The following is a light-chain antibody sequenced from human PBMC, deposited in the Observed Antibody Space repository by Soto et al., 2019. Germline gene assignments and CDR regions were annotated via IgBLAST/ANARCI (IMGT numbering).Light chain of an antibody. Sequence: QTVVTQEPSFSVSPGRTVTLTCGLSSGSVSTSYYPSWYQQTPGQAPRTLIYSTNTRSSGVPDRFSGSILGNKAALTSTGAQADDESEYYCVLYMGSGIWVFGGGTKLTVL. V-gene: IGLV8-61*01. CDR2: STN. J-gene: IGLJ3*02. CDR1: SGSVSTSYY. CDR3: VLYMGSGIWV.